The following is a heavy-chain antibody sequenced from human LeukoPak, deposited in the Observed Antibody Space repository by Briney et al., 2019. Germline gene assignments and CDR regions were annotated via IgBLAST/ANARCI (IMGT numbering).Heavy chain of an antibody. J-gene: IGHJ4*02. CDR2: ISAYNGNT. CDR1: GYTFTSYG. V-gene: IGHV1-18*01. Sequence: GASVKVSCKASGYTFTSYGISWVRQAPGQGLEWMGWISAYNGNTNYAQKLQGRVTMTTDTSTSTAYMELRSLRSDDTAVYYCARDIKLSSGWSQPFDYWGQGTLVTVSS. D-gene: IGHD6-19*01. CDR3: ARDIKLSSGWSQPFDY.